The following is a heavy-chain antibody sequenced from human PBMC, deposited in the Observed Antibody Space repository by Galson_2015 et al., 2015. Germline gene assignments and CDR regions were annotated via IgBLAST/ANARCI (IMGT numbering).Heavy chain of an antibody. Sequence: SLRLSCAASGLAFNKAWMNWVRQAPGKGLEWVGHIKTTTDGGTTDYASPVKGRFTISRDDSKNTLYLQMNSLKAEDTAVYYRATGESRIYGVIIMRIHWGQGTLVTVSS. CDR3: ATGESRIYGVIIMRIH. J-gene: IGHJ4*02. CDR1: GLAFNKAW. D-gene: IGHD3-3*01. CDR2: IKTTTDGGTT. V-gene: IGHV3-15*07.